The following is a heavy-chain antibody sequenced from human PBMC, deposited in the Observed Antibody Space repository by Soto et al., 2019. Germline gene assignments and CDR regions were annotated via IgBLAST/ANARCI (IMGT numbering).Heavy chain of an antibody. J-gene: IGHJ3*02. CDR1: GFTFSSYS. D-gene: IGHD2-2*01. CDR2: ISSSSSYI. Sequence: EVQLVESGGGLVTPGGSLRLSCAASGFTFSSYSMNWVRQAPGKGLEWVSSISSSSSYIYYADSVKGRFTISRDNAKNSLYLQMNSLRAEDTAVYYCVADCSSTSCYAFDIWGQGTMVTVSS. CDR3: VADCSSTSCYAFDI. V-gene: IGHV3-21*01.